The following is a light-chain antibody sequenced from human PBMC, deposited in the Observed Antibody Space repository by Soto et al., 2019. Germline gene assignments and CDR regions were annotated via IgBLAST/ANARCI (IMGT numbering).Light chain of an antibody. CDR3: QQYGSSIT. CDR2: GAS. Sequence: EIVLTQSPGTLSLSPGERATLSCRASQSVSSKLAWYQQKPGQAPRLLIYGASSRATGIPDRFSGSGSGTDFTLTISRLEPEDFAVYYCQQYGSSITFGQGTRLEI. J-gene: IGKJ5*01. CDR1: QSVSSK. V-gene: IGKV3-20*01.